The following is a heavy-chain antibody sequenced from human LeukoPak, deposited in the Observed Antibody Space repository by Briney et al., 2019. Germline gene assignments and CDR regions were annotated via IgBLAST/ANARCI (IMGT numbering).Heavy chain of an antibody. CDR3: ARDLQSYGRYFDL. V-gene: IGHV1-69*04. D-gene: IGHD3-10*01. J-gene: IGHJ2*01. CDR1: GYSFTDYY. Sequence: SLQVSCKASGYSFTDYYIHWVRQAPGQGLEWMGRIIPILGIANYAQKFQGRVTITADKSTSTAYMELSSLRSEDTAVYYCARDLQSYGRYFDLWGRGTLVTVSS. CDR2: IIPILGIA.